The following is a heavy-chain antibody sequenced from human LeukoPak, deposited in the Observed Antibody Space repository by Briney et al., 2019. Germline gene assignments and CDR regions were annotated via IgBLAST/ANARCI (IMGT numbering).Heavy chain of an antibody. J-gene: IGHJ4*02. Sequence: GGSLRLSCVASGFTVSSNYMSWVRQAPGKGPECVSVIYPGGTTYYPDSVKGRFTISRDDSKNTLYLQMHSLRAEDTAVYYCARESSGYYFDYWGQGTLVTVSS. CDR1: GFTVSSNY. V-gene: IGHV3-53*01. CDR3: ARESSGYYFDY. CDR2: IYPGGTT. D-gene: IGHD6-25*01.